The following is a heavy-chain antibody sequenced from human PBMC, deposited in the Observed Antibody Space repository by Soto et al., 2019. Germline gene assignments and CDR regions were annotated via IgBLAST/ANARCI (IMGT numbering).Heavy chain of an antibody. CDR1: GFTFSSYA. V-gene: IGHV3-23*01. D-gene: IGHD2-15*01. CDR3: ARDRGYGSGYGSLVNWFDP. J-gene: IGHJ5*02. CDR2: IGGSGDNT. Sequence: GGSLRLSCAASGFTFSSYAMSWVRQAPGKGLEWVSVIGGSGDNTYYADSVKGRFTISRDNSKNTLYLQMNSLRAEDTAVYYCARDRGYGSGYGSLVNWFDPWGQGTLVTVSS.